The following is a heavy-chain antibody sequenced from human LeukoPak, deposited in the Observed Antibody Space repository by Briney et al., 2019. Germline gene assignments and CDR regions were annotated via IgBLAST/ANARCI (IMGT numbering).Heavy chain of an antibody. Sequence: SETLSLTCGVSGGSISNTNWWTWVRQPPGKGLEWIGEVNLQGSTNYNPSLKSRVAISVDKSENHISLKLTSVTAADTAVYFCARAVHDSSGYYYGRFDFWGQGSLVTVSS. J-gene: IGHJ4*02. D-gene: IGHD3-22*01. CDR3: ARAVHDSSGYYYGRFDF. V-gene: IGHV4-4*02. CDR2: VNLQGST. CDR1: GGSISNTNW.